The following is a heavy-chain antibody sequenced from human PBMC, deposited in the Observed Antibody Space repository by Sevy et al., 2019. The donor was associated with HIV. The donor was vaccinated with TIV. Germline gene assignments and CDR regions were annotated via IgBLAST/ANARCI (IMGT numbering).Heavy chain of an antibody. CDR2: ISYDGSNK. J-gene: IGHJ6*02. CDR3: ARDSGKDPYYYYGMDV. D-gene: IGHD2-15*01. CDR1: GFTFSSYA. V-gene: IGHV3-30-3*01. Sequence: GGSLRLSCAASGFTFSSYAMHWVRQAPGKGLEWVAVISYDGSNKYYADSGKGGFTISRDNSKNTLYLQMNSLRAEDTAVYYCARDSGKDPYYYYGMDVWGQGTTVTVSS.